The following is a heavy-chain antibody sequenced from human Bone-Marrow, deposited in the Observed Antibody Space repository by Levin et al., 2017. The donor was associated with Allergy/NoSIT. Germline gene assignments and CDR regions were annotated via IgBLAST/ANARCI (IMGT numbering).Heavy chain of an antibody. J-gene: IGHJ6*03. V-gene: IGHV3-21*01. D-gene: IGHD6-13*01. CDR1: GFTFSSYS. CDR3: ARDGRIAAYYYYYYMDV. Sequence: GGSLRLSCAASGFTFSSYSMNWVRQAPGKGLEWVSSISSSSSYIYYADSVKGRFTISRDNAKNSLYLQMNSLRAEDTAVYYCARDGRIAAYYYYYYMDVWGKGTTVTVSS. CDR2: ISSSSSYI.